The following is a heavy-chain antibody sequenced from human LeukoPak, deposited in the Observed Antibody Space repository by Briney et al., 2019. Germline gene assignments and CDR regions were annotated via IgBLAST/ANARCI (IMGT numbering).Heavy chain of an antibody. Sequence: GGSLRLSCVASGFIFSNYWLTWVRQAPGKGLERVTNIKQDGSEKSYVDSVKGRFTISRDNAKNSVYLQMNSLRAEDTAVYYCARGGLGTGWFFYSGYWGQGTLVTVSS. V-gene: IGHV3-7*01. CDR2: IKQDGSEK. J-gene: IGHJ4*02. CDR1: GFIFSNYW. CDR3: ARGGLGTGWFFYSGY. D-gene: IGHD6-19*01.